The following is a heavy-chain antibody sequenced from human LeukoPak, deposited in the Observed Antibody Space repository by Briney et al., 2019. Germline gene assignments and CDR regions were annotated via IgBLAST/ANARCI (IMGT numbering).Heavy chain of an antibody. Sequence: GGSLRLSCAASGFTFSAFSMNWVRQAPGKGLEWVSYITSSSSAMYYADSVKGRFTISRDNAKNSLFLQMNSLRAEDTAVYYCAKGPTKFPLDYWGQGTLVTVSS. CDR2: ITSSSSAM. CDR1: GFTFSAFS. J-gene: IGHJ4*02. CDR3: AKGPTKFPLDY. V-gene: IGHV3-48*01. D-gene: IGHD1-26*01.